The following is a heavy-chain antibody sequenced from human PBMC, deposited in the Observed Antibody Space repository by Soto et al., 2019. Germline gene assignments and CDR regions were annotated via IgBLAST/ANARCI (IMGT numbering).Heavy chain of an antibody. V-gene: IGHV3-49*03. Sequence: PGGSLRLSCTASGFRFGNFLMSWFRQAPGKGMEWVGFIRSQPYGGTAEYAASVRGRFPISRDDSKGIAYLQMNSLLPEDSGVYYCIGSFPFWGQGTLVTVSS. CDR2: IRSQPYGGTA. J-gene: IGHJ4*02. CDR3: IGSFPF. CDR1: GFRFGNFL. D-gene: IGHD3-10*01.